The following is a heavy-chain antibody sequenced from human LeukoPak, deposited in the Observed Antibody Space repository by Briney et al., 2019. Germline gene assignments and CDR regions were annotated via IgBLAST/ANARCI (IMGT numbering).Heavy chain of an antibody. D-gene: IGHD3-16*02. CDR1: GFTFSSYA. Sequence: GGSLRHSCAASGFTFSSYAMSWVRQAPGKGLEWVSAISGSGGSTYYADSVKGRFTISRDNSKNTLYLQMNSLRAEDTAVYYCARGRRGVIGPFDYWGQGTLVTVSS. CDR3: ARGRRGVIGPFDY. J-gene: IGHJ4*02. CDR2: ISGSGGST. V-gene: IGHV3-23*01.